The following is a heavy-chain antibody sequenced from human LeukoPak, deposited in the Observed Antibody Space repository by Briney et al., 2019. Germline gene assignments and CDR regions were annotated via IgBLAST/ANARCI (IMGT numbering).Heavy chain of an antibody. CDR3: ARDSKGDYVPDAFDI. CDR1: GGSISSGGYS. J-gene: IGHJ3*02. CDR2: IYHSGST. D-gene: IGHD4-17*01. Sequence: SQTLSLTCAVSGGSISSGGYSWSWIRQPQGKGLEWFGSIYHSGSTYYNPSLKSRVTISVDRSKNQFSLKLSSVTAADTAVYYCARDSKGDYVPDAFDIWGQGTMVTVSS. V-gene: IGHV4-30-2*01.